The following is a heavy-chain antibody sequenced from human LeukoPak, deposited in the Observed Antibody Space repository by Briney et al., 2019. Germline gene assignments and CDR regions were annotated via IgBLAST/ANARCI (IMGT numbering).Heavy chain of an antibody. CDR2: IKLDGSEK. D-gene: IGHD3-3*01. V-gene: IGHV3-7*03. J-gene: IGHJ4*02. CDR3: ARDQYDTWSRRGNFDS. Sequence: GGSLRLSCVASGFTFGKYWMSWVRQAPGKGPEWVANIKLDGSEKNYVDSVKGRFTISRDNTENSLYLQMNSLRVEDTAVFYCARDQYDTWSRRGNFDSWGQGTLVIVSS. CDR1: GFTFGKYW.